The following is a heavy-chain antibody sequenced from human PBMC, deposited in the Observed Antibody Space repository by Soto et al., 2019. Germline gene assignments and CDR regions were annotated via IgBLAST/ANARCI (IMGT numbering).Heavy chain of an antibody. D-gene: IGHD5-18*01. CDR3: ARGQLWFETVDY. Sequence: PSETLSLACTVSGGSISSYYWSWIRQPPGKGLEWIGYIYYSGSTNYNPSLKSRVTISVDTSKNQFSLKLSSVTAADTAVYYCARGQLWFETVDYWGQGTLVTVS. V-gene: IGHV4-59*01. CDR2: IYYSGST. CDR1: GGSISSYY. J-gene: IGHJ4*02.